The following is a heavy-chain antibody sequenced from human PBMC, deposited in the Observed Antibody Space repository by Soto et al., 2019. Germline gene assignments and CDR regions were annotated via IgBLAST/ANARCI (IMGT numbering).Heavy chain of an antibody. CDR1: GFTFSSYW. CDR3: ATGATLAAAGYYYYCGMDV. V-gene: IGHV3-74*01. J-gene: IGHJ6*02. Sequence: GGSLRLSCVASGFTFSSYWMHWVRQAPGKGLVWVSRINSDGSSTSYADSVKGRFTISRDNAKNTLYLQMNSLRAEDTAVYYCATGATLAAAGYYYYCGMDVWGQGTTVTVSS. CDR2: INSDGSST. D-gene: IGHD6-13*01.